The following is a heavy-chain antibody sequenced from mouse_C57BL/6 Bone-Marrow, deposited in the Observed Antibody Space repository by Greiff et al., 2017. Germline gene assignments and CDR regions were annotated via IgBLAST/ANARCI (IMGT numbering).Heavy chain of an antibody. CDR1: GYTFTSYW. J-gene: IGHJ4*01. V-gene: IGHV1-59*01. CDR3: ARPYLYYYAMDY. Sequence: VQLQQPGAELVRPGTSVKLSCKASGYTFTSYWMHWVKQRPGQGLEWIGVIDPSDSYTNYNQKFKGKATLTVDTSSSTAYMQLSSLTSEDSAVYYCARPYLYYYAMDYWGQGTSVTVSS. CDR2: IDPSDSYT. D-gene: IGHD2-3*01.